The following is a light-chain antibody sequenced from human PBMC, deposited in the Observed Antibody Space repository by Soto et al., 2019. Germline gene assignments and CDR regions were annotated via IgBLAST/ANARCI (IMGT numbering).Light chain of an antibody. CDR3: QHLYTSPFT. J-gene: IGKJ3*01. CDR1: QGISSY. V-gene: IGKV1-9*01. CDR2: AAS. Sequence: DIQLTQSPSFLSASVGDRVTITCRASQGISSYLAWYQQKPGKAPNLLIYAASTLQSGVPSRFSGSGSGTEFTLTISSLQPEDFATYYCQHLYTSPFTFGPGTKVDIK.